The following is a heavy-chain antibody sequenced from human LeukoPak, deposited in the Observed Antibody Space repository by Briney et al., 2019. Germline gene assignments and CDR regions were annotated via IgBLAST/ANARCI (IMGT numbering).Heavy chain of an antibody. CDR3: VRGSSGTAVRGVSWAWFDP. V-gene: IGHV3-43*02. CDR1: GLPIGDFA. Sequence: GGSLRLSCVASGLPIGDFAMHWVRQAPGQGLEWVSLISGDGVSTFFTDSVKGRFTISRDNAKNSLYLQMNSLRPEDTAVYYCVRGSSGTAVRGVSWAWFDPWGQGTLVTVSS. J-gene: IGHJ5*02. CDR2: ISGDGVST. D-gene: IGHD3-10*01.